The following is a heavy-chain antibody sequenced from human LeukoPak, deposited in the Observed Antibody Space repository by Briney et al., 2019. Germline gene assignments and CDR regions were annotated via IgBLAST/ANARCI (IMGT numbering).Heavy chain of an antibody. CDR1: GGTFSSYA. J-gene: IGHJ4*02. CDR2: IIPIFGTA. Sequence: GASVKVSCKASGGTFSSYAISWVRQAPGQGLEWMGGIIPIFGTANYAQKFQGRVTITTDESTSTAYMELSSLRSEDTAVYYCARDQGDYGGNAFDYWGQETLVTVSS. V-gene: IGHV1-69*05. D-gene: IGHD4-23*01. CDR3: ARDQGDYGGNAFDY.